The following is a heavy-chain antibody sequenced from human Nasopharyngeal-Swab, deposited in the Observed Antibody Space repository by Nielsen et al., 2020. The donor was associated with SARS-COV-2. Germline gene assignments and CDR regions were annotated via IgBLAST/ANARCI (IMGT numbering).Heavy chain of an antibody. CDR3: ARDRGNSEPIDY. Sequence: GGSLRLSCAVSGLTVSSTYMSWIRQAPGKGLEWVSVTEIGGTTHYADSVKGRFSISRDSSTNTLYLEMNTLRAEDTALYICARDRGNSEPIDYWGQGILVTVAS. CDR2: TEIGGTT. V-gene: IGHV3-53*01. D-gene: IGHD1-14*01. CDR1: GLTVSSTY. J-gene: IGHJ4*02.